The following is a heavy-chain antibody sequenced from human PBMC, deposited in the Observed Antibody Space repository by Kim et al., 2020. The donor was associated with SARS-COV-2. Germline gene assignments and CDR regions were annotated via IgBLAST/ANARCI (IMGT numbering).Heavy chain of an antibody. D-gene: IGHD4-4*01. V-gene: IGHV3-21*01. CDR3: ARDRISNYGYYYMDV. J-gene: IGHJ6*03. CDR1: GFTFSSYS. Sequence: GGSLRLSCAASGFTFSSYSMNWVRQAPGKGLEWVSSISSSSSYIYYADSVKGRFTISRDNAKNSLYLQMNSLRAEDTAVYYCARDRISNYGYYYMDVWGKGTTVTVSS. CDR2: ISSSSSYI.